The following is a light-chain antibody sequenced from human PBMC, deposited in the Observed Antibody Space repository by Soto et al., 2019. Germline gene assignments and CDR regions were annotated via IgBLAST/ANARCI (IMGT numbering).Light chain of an antibody. J-gene: IGLJ1*01. CDR2: GDN. CDR3: CSHSASYTFV. V-gene: IGLV1-40*01. CDR1: SSNIGAGYD. Sequence: QSVLTQPPSVSGAPGQRVTISCTGSSSNIGAGYDVHWYQQLPGTAPKLLIHGDNKRPSGVPDRFSGSKSGNTASLTISGLQAEDEADYYCCSHSASYTFVFGTGTNVTVL.